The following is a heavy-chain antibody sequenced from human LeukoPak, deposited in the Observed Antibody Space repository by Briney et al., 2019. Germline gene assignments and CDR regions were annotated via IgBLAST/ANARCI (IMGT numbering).Heavy chain of an antibody. Sequence: SETLSLTCTVSGVSISSSSYDWGWLRQPPGKGLEWIGSIYYSGSTYYNPSLKSRVTISVDTSKYQFSLKLSSVTAADTAVYYCARRNPYYDSSGYYLADAFDIWGQGTMVTVSS. CDR2: IYYSGST. J-gene: IGHJ3*02. V-gene: IGHV4-39*01. CDR1: GVSISSSSYD. D-gene: IGHD3-22*01. CDR3: ARRNPYYDSSGYYLADAFDI.